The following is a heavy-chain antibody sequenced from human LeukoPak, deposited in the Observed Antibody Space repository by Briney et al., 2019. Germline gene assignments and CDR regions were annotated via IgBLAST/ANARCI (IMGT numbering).Heavy chain of an antibody. Sequence: GGSLRLSCAASGFTFSTYGMHWVRQAPGKGLEWVALISYDGGKEYYADSVKGRFTISRDNSKDTLYLQMNSLIPDDTAVYYCARDNYYYDSSGYYYYFDYWGQGTLVSVSS. CDR3: ARDNYYYDSSGYYYYFDY. CDR2: ISYDGGKE. V-gene: IGHV3-30*03. D-gene: IGHD3-22*01. J-gene: IGHJ4*02. CDR1: GFTFSTYG.